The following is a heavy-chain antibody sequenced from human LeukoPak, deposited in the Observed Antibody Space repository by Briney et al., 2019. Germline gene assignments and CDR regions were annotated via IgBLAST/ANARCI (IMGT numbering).Heavy chain of an antibody. CDR2: MNPDSGNT. CDR3: ARRIAAAGVGIVY. Sequence: ASVKVSCKASGHTFTSYDINWVRQATGQGLEWMGWMNPDSGNTGYAQKFQGRVTMTKNPSISTAYMELSSLTSEDTAVYYCARRIAAAGVGIVYWGQGTLVTVSS. J-gene: IGHJ4*02. V-gene: IGHV1-8*01. D-gene: IGHD6-13*01. CDR1: GHTFTSYD.